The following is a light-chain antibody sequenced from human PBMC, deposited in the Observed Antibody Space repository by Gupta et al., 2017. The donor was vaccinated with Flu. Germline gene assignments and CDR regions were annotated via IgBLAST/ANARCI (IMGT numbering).Light chain of an antibody. CDR3: SSYTSSSTLYV. Sequence: QSALTQPAPVSGSPGQSITISCPGTSSDVGGYNNVSWYQQHPGKAPKLMIYEVSNRPSGVSNRFSGSKSGNTASLTISGLQAEDEADYYCSSYTSSSTLYVFGTGTKVTVL. J-gene: IGLJ1*01. CDR1: SSDVGGYNN. CDR2: EVS. V-gene: IGLV2-14*01.